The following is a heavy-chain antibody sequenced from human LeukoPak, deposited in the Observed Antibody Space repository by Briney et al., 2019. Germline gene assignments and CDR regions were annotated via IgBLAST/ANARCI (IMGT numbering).Heavy chain of an antibody. CDR2: IIPFFNTT. CDR1: GDTFSSYA. CDR3: ARRGRAFDI. D-gene: IGHD3-10*01. Sequence: SVKVSCKASGDTFSSYAISWVRQAPGQGLEWMGGIIPFFNTTKYAQRFQGGVTVTADESTYTAYMELSSLRSEDTAVYYCARRGRAFDIWGQGTMVTVSS. V-gene: IGHV1-69*01. J-gene: IGHJ3*02.